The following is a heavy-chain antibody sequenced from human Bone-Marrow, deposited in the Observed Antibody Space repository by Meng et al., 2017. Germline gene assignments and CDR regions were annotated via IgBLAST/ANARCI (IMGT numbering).Heavy chain of an antibody. CDR2: ISYEGSNK. D-gene: IGHD1-14*01. J-gene: IGHJ4*02. Sequence: SRYAMHWVRQAPGKGLEWVAGISYEGSNKYYADSMRGRFTISRDNSKNTLYLQMNSLRVEDTAVYYCAKGPHGGITISDYWGQGTLVTVSS. V-gene: IGHV3-30-3*02. CDR1: SRYA. CDR3: AKGPHGGITISDY.